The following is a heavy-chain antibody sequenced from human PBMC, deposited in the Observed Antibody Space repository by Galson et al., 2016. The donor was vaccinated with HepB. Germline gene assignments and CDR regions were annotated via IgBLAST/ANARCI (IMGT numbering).Heavy chain of an antibody. CDR3: TTDGAEVVVGGY. D-gene: IGHD2-15*01. Sequence: SLRLSCAASGFTFSNAWLSWVRQPPGRGLEWVGRITRKADGESKDYAAAVKGRFTISRGDSTNTLYLQMNSLKTEDTAVYYCTTDGAEVVVGGYWGQGTQVAVSS. J-gene: IGHJ4*02. CDR1: GFTFSNAW. V-gene: IGHV3-15*01. CDR2: ITRKADGESK.